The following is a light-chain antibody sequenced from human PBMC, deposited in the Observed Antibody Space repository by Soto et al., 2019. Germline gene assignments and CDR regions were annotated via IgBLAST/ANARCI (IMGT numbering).Light chain of an antibody. V-gene: IGKV1-9*01. CDR1: QGISSY. J-gene: IGKJ1*01. CDR2: AAS. Sequence: LTQSAATLSMSPVVVASLSCRASQGISSYLAWYQQKPGKAPELLIYAASTLQSGIPSRFSGSGSGTDFTLTISCLESEDFATYYCQQHYSCSRTFGQGTKVDIK. CDR3: QQHYSCSRT.